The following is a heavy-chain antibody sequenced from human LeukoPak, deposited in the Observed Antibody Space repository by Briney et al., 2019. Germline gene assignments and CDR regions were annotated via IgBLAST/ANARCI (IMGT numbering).Heavy chain of an antibody. Sequence: PGGSLRLSCAASGFTFTKYAMTWVRQAPGEGLEWGPGISEGVGNTYYADSVKGRFTISRDQSKNTLYLQMNSLRAEDTALYYCAKREKGTTGRFFDYWGQGTLVTVSS. CDR1: GFTFTKYA. CDR2: ISEGVGNT. CDR3: AKREKGTTGRFFDY. J-gene: IGHJ4*02. D-gene: IGHD1-1*01. V-gene: IGHV3-23*01.